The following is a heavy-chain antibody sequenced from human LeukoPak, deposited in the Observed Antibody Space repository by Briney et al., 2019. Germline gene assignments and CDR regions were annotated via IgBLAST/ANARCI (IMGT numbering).Heavy chain of an antibody. Sequence: GASVKVSCKASGYTFTGYYMHWVRQAPGQGLEWMGWINPNSGGANYAQKLQGRVTMTTDTSTSTAYMELRSLRSDDTAVYYCARVITIFGVVIFDYWGQGTLVTVSS. CDR1: GYTFTGYY. D-gene: IGHD3-3*01. J-gene: IGHJ4*02. V-gene: IGHV1-2*02. CDR2: INPNSGGA. CDR3: ARVITIFGVVIFDY.